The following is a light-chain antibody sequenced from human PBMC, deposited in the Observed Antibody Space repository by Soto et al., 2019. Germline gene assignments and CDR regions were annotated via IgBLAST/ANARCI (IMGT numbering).Light chain of an antibody. J-gene: IGLJ3*02. CDR2: SDA. CDR3: AAWDDSLSGPV. CDR1: SPNIGSNY. Sequence: LTQPPSASGTPGQRVTISCSGSSPNIGSNYVYWYQQLPGTAPKLLIYSDAQRPSGVPDRISGSKSGTSASLAIRGLRSEDEGDYYCAAWDDSLSGPVFGGGTQLTVL. V-gene: IGLV1-47*01.